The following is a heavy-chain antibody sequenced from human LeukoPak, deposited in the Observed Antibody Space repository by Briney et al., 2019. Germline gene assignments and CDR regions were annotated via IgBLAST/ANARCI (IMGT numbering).Heavy chain of an antibody. J-gene: IGHJ4*02. CDR2: ISGSGGST. CDR1: GFTFSSYA. Sequence: PGGSLRLSCAASGFTFSSYAMGWVRQAPGKGLEWVSAISGSGGSTYYADSVKGRFTISRDNSKNTLYLQMNSLRAEDTAVYYCAKATTGIAVAGYYFDYWGQGTLVTVSS. CDR3: AKATTGIAVAGYYFDY. V-gene: IGHV3-23*01. D-gene: IGHD6-19*01.